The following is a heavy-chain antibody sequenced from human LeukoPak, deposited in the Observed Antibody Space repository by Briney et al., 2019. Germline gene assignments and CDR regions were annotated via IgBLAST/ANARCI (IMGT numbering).Heavy chain of an antibody. CDR1: GFTFDDYA. J-gene: IGHJ4*02. CDR2: ISWNSRRI. V-gene: IGHV3-9*01. Sequence: GRSLRLSCAASGFTFDDYAMHWVRQAPGKGQEWVSGISWNSRRIGYADSVKGRFTISRDNAKNSLYLQMNSLRAEDTAFYYCATDPNSGYEPRGSSPDYWGQGTLVTVSS. CDR3: ATDPNSGYEPRGSSPDY. D-gene: IGHD5-12*01.